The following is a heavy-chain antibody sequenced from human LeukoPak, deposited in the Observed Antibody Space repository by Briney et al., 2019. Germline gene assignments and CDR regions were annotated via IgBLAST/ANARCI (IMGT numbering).Heavy chain of an antibody. D-gene: IGHD6-6*01. CDR2: IKQDGSEK. J-gene: IGHJ4*02. CDR3: ARTRSSGGLYYFDY. Sequence: GGSLRLSCAASGFTFSSYWMGWVRQAPGKGLEWVANIKQDGSEKYYVDSVKGRFTISRDNAKNSLYLQMNSLRAEDTAVYYCARTRSSGGLYYFDYWGQGTLVTVSS. CDR1: GFTFSSYW. V-gene: IGHV3-7*01.